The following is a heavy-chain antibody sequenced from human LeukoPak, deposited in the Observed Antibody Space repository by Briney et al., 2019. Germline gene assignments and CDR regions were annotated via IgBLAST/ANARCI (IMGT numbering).Heavy chain of an antibody. V-gene: IGHV1-2*02. CDR2: INPASGGT. CDR3: ARVLFPSGPTHCFDP. CDR1: GYIFSGHY. J-gene: IGHJ5*02. D-gene: IGHD2-21*01. Sequence: ASVNVSCKASGYIFSGHYIQWVRQAPGQGLEWMGWINPASGGTNNAQKFHGRVTMTTDTSISTLYMELNSLRSDDTAVYYCARVLFPSGPTHCFDPWGQGTLVTASS.